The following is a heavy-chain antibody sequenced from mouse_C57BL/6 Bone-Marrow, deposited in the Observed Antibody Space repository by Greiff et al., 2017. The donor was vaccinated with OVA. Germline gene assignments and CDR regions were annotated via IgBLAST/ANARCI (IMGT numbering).Heavy chain of an antibody. CDR1: GYTFTDYE. CDR2: IDPETGGT. CDR3: TRSPTGTFAMDY. D-gene: IGHD4-1*02. Sequence: LQESGAELVRPGASVTLSCKASGYTFTDYEMHWVKQTPVHGLEWIGAIDPETGGTAYNQKFKGKAILTADKSSSTAYMELRSLTSEDSAVYYCTRSPTGTFAMDYWGQGTSVTVSS. J-gene: IGHJ4*01. V-gene: IGHV1-15*01.